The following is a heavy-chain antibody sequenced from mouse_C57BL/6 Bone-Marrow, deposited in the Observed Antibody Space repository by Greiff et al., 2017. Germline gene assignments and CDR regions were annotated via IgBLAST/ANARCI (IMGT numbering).Heavy chain of an antibody. CDR2: INPDSSTI. V-gene: IGHV4-1*01. CDR1: GVDFSRYW. D-gene: IGHD1-2*01. CDR3: ARWGPHYPYWYFDV. J-gene: IGHJ1*03. Sequence: CKASGVDFSRYWMSWVRRAPGKGLEWIGEINPDSSTINYAPSLKDKFIISRDNAKNTLYLQMNKVRSEDTALYYCARWGPHYPYWYFDVWGTGTTVTVSS.